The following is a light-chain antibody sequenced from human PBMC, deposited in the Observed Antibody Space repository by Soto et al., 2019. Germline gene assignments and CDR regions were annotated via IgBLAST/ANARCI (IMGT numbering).Light chain of an antibody. Sequence: EIVLTPSPGTLSLSPGERATLSCRASQSVSRTYLAWYQQKPVQAPRLLIYATSSRATGIPDRFSGSGSGTEFTLTISRLEPEDLAVYYCQQYASSVTFGGGTRLEIK. CDR3: QQYASSVT. CDR1: QSVSRTY. J-gene: IGKJ5*01. V-gene: IGKV3-20*01. CDR2: ATS.